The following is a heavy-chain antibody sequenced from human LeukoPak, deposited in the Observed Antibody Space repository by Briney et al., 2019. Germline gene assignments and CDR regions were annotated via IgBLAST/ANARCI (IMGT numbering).Heavy chain of an antibody. Sequence: GGSLRLSCAASGFTFDDYGMSWVRQAPGKGLEWVSGTNWNGGSTGYADSVKGRFTISRDNAKNSLYLQMNSLRAEDTALYHCARDICSSTSCYNDYWGQGTMVTVSS. D-gene: IGHD2-2*02. V-gene: IGHV3-20*01. CDR3: ARDICSSTSCYNDY. J-gene: IGHJ3*01. CDR1: GFTFDDYG. CDR2: TNWNGGST.